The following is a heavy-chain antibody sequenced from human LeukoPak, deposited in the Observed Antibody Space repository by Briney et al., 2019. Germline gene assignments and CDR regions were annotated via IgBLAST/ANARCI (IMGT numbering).Heavy chain of an antibody. CDR2: IKQDGSEK. V-gene: IGHV3-7*01. Sequence: GGSLRLSCEASGFTFSNYWMSWVRQAPGKGLEWVANIKQDGSEKYYVDSVKGRFTISRDNAKNSLYLQMNSLRAEDTAVYYCARRYCSSTSCYIAFDIWGQGTMVTVSS. CDR3: ARRYCSSTSCYIAFDI. CDR1: GFTFSNYW. J-gene: IGHJ3*02. D-gene: IGHD2-2*02.